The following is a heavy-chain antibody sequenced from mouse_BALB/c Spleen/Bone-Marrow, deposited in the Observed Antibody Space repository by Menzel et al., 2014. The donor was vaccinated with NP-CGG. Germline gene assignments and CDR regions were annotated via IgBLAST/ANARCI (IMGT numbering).Heavy chain of an antibody. D-gene: IGHD2-10*02. Sequence: EVQLQQSGPELVKPGASVEISCKTSGYTFTEYTMHWMKQSHGRSLEWIGGINPYNDVTTYNQKFKGKATLTVDKSSSTAYMELRSLTSEDSAVYYFTRKKYGNYLFDYWGQGTTLTVSS. CDR3: TRKKYGNYLFDY. CDR2: INPYNDVT. CDR1: GYTFTEYT. J-gene: IGHJ2*01. V-gene: IGHV1-18*01.